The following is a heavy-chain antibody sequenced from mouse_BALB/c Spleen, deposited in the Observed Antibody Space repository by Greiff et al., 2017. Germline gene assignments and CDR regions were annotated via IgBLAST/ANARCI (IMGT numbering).Heavy chain of an antibody. J-gene: IGHJ2*01. D-gene: IGHD1-1*01. CDR3: ARERDTGYFDY. Sequence: VQLQQSGPELVKPGASVKMSCKASGYSFTSYVMHWVKQKPGQGLEWIGYINPYNDGTKYNEKFKGKATLTSDKSSSTAYMELSSLTSEDSAVYYCARERDTGYFDYWGQGTTLTVSS. CDR1: GYSFTSYV. V-gene: IGHV1-14*01. CDR2: INPYNDGT.